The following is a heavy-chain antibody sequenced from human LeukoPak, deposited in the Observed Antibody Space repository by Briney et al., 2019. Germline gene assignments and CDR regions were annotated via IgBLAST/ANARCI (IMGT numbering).Heavy chain of an antibody. Sequence: GGSLRLSCVASGFTFSSYAMSWVRQAPGKGREWVSAISGSGGSTYYAHSVKGRFTISRDNSNNTLYLQMNSLRAEDTAVYYCAETPEQWLVLFDYWGQGTLVTVSS. CDR1: GFTFSSYA. CDR3: AETPEQWLVLFDY. J-gene: IGHJ4*02. D-gene: IGHD6-19*01. CDR2: ISGSGGST. V-gene: IGHV3-23*01.